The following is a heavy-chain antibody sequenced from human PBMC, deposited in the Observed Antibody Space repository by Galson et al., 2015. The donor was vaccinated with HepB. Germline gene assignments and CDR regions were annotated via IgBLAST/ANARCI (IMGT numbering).Heavy chain of an antibody. CDR3: ARVASTDYYYVDV. CDR1: GGSISNRGYY. CDR2: IFYIGSA. J-gene: IGHJ6*03. V-gene: IGHV4-31*03. Sequence: LSLTCTVSGGSISNRGYYWSWLRQHPGKGLEWIGHIFYIGSAYYNPSLKSRLTMSVDTSKKQFSLKLNSVTAADTAVYYCARVASTDYYYVDVWGKGTTVTVSS.